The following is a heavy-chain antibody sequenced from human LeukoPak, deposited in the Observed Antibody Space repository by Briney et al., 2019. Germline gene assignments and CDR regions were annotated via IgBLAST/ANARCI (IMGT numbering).Heavy chain of an antibody. CDR1: GFTFSSYG. D-gene: IGHD1-1*01. CDR2: IRYDGSSK. J-gene: IGHJ4*02. CDR3: AKGNDQGVSYPDY. Sequence: GTLRLSCAASGFTFSSYGMSWVRQAPGKGLEWVAFIRYDGSSKYYADSVKGRFTISRDNPENTLYLQMNSLRAEDTAIYYCAKGNDQGVSYPDYWGQGTLVTVSS. V-gene: IGHV3-30*02.